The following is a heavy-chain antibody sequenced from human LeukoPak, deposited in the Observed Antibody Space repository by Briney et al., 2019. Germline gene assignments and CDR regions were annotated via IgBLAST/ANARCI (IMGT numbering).Heavy chain of an antibody. CDR2: IYPGDSDT. V-gene: IGHV5-51*01. CDR3: ARPAGEMATTPDY. D-gene: IGHD5-24*01. Sequence: GESLKISCKGSGYSFTNYWIGWVRQMPGKGLEWMGIIYPGDSDTRYSPSFQGQVTISADKSISTAYLQWNSLKASDTAMYYCARPAGEMATTPDYWGQGTLVTVSS. CDR1: GYSFTNYW. J-gene: IGHJ4*02.